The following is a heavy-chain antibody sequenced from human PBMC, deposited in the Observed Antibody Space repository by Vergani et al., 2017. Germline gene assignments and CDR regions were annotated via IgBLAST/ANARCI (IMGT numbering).Heavy chain of an antibody. CDR1: GFTFSSYA. J-gene: IGHJ4*02. CDR3: AKDIWENYGSGRD. Sequence: EVQLLESGGGLVQPGGSLRLSCAASGFTFSSYAMSWVRQAPGKGLEWVSLISGDGGSTYYADSVKGRFTISRDNSKNSLYLQMNSLRTEDTALYYCAKDIWENYGSGRDWGQGTLVTVSS. V-gene: IGHV3-43*02. D-gene: IGHD3-10*01. CDR2: ISGDGGST.